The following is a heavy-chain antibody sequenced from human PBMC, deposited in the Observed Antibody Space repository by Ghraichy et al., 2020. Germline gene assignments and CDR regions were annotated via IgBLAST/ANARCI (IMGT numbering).Heavy chain of an antibody. J-gene: IGHJ5*02. V-gene: IGHV1-24*01. CDR3: AGAVAGGPWFDP. CDR2: FDPEDGET. CDR1: GYTLTELS. D-gene: IGHD6-19*01. Sequence: ASVKVSCKVSGYTLTELSMHWVRQAPGKGLEWMGGFDPEDGETIYAQKFQGRVTMTEDTSTDTAYMELSSLRSEDTAVYYCAGAVAGGPWFDPWGQGTLVTVSS.